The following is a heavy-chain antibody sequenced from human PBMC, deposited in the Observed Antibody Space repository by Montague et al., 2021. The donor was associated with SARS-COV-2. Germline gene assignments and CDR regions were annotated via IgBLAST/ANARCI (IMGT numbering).Heavy chain of an antibody. J-gene: IGHJ5*02. Sequence: SETLSLTCTVSGGSIGSHYWSWIRLPPGKGLEWVGHIYYTGITKYKSSPKSRVTISVDTSKNQLSLKLDSVTAADTAVYYCARGSGSASATWFDPWGQGTLVTVSS. CDR3: ARGSGSASATWFDP. V-gene: IGHV4-59*11. CDR2: IYYTGIT. D-gene: IGHD6-25*01. CDR1: GGSIGSHY.